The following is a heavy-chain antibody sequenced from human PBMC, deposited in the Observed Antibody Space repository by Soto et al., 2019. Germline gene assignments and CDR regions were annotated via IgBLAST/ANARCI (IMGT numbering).Heavy chain of an antibody. CDR1: GYTFTGYY. CDR2: IDPNSGGT. J-gene: IGHJ4*02. CDR3: ARTRCSSTRCYVGSWDY. D-gene: IGHD2-2*01. V-gene: IGHV1-2*04. Sequence: QVQLVQSGAEVKKPGASVKVSCKASGYTFTGYYMHWGRQAPGQGLEWMGWIDPNSGGTNYAQKFQGWLTMTRDTSVSTGYMELSRVRSDDPAVYYCARTRCSSTRCYVGSWDYWGQGTLVTVSS.